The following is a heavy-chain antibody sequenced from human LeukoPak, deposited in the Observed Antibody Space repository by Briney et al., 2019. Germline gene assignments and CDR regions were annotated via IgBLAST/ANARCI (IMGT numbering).Heavy chain of an antibody. V-gene: IGHV1-24*01. CDR3: ATDLGNYYGSGSYYNGDY. J-gene: IGHJ4*02. CDR1: GYTLTELS. Sequence: ASVKVSCKVSGYTLTELSMHWVRQAPGKGLEWMGGLDPEDGETIYAQKFQGRVTMTEDTSTDTAYMELSSLRSEDTAVYYCATDLGNYYGSGSYYNGDYWGQGTLVTVSS. CDR2: LDPEDGET. D-gene: IGHD3-10*01.